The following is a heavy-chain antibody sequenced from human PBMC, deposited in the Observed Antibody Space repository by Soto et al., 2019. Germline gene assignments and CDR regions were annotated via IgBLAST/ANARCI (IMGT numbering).Heavy chain of an antibody. CDR3: ARQGYRYGHGSLWLDY. J-gene: IGHJ4*02. D-gene: IGHD5-18*01. CDR2: ISHDGTNK. CDR1: GFTFSTYA. V-gene: IGHV3-30-3*01. Sequence: GGSLRLSCAASGFTFSTYAMHWVRQAPGKWLEWVAVISHDGTNKYYADSVKGRFTISRDNSKNTVFLQMDSLRAEDTAVYRCARQGYRYGHGSLWLDYWGQGXLVTVYS.